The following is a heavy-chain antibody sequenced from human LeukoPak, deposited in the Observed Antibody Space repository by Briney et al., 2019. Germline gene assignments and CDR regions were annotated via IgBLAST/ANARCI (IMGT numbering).Heavy chain of an antibody. D-gene: IGHD6-6*01. J-gene: IGHJ4*02. CDR2: ISGSGDNT. CDR3: AKWKYSNSGIDDY. Sequence: GGSLRLSCAASGFTFSSYAMSWVRQVPGKGLEGVSVISGSGDNTYYADSVKGRFTISRDNSKNMLYLQMNSLRAEDTAVYYCAKWKYSNSGIDDYWGQGPLVTVSS. CDR1: GFTFSSYA. V-gene: IGHV3-23*01.